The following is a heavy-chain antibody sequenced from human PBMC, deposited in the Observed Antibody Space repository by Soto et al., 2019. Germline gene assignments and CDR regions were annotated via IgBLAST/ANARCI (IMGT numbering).Heavy chain of an antibody. CDR2: IYSSGNT. V-gene: IGHV4-4*07. J-gene: IGHJ6*02. CDR1: GGSIRSFY. D-gene: IGHD2-8*02. CDR3: ARDDGPPNYSTGWPRFFYGLDV. Sequence: QVQLQESGPGLVKPSETLSLTCTVSGGSIRSFYWTWIRQPAGKGLEWIGRIYSSGNTNYNPSLQSRVTMSVDTSKNQFSLKLSSMTAADTAVYYCARDDGPPNYSTGWPRFFYGLDVWGQGTTVTVSS.